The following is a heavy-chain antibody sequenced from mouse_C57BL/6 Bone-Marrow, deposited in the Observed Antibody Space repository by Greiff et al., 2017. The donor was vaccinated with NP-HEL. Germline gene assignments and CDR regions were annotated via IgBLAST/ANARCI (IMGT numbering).Heavy chain of an antibody. CDR1: GFTFSSYG. J-gene: IGHJ4*01. CDR2: ISSGGSYT. V-gene: IGHV5-6*01. Sequence: VHLVESGGDLVKPGGSLKLSCAASGFTFSSYGMSWVRQTPDKRLEWVATISSGGSYTYYPDSVKGRFTISRDNTKNTLYLQRSSLKSEDTSMYYCARRATRMDYWGQGTSVTVSS. CDR3: ARRATRMDY. D-gene: IGHD3-3*01.